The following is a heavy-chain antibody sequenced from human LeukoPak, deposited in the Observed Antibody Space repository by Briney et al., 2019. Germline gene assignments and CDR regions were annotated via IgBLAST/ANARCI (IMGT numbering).Heavy chain of an antibody. CDR3: ARFALKTPPTD. CDR1: GFTFSTYS. Sequence: PGGSLRLSCAASGFTFSTYSMNWVRQAPGKGLEWVSSISSSSSYIYYADSVKGRYTISRDNAKNSLYLQMNSLRAEDTAVYYCARFALKTPPTDWGQGTLVTVSS. CDR2: ISSSSSYI. V-gene: IGHV3-21*01. J-gene: IGHJ4*02.